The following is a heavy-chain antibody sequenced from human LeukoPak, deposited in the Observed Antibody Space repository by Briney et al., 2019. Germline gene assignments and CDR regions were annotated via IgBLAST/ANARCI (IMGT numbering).Heavy chain of an antibody. D-gene: IGHD3-22*01. CDR1: GFSVSSNF. J-gene: IGHJ4*02. V-gene: IGHV3-53*01. CDR2: IYSGGNT. CDR3: ARGPWGYDNSGNDC. Sequence: PGGSLRLSCAASGFSVSSNFMSWVRQAPGKGLEWVSVIYSGGNTYYADSVKGRFTISRDNSKNTIYLQMNSLRAEDTAVYFCARGPWGYDNSGNDCWGQGALVTVSS.